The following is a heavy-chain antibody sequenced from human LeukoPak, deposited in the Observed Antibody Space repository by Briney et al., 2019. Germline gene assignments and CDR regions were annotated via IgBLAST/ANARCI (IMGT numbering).Heavy chain of an antibody. J-gene: IGHJ4*02. CDR3: VKITSVTGGDC. D-gene: IGHD1-1*01. CDR1: GFTFSAYA. CDR2: ISNNGGSS. V-gene: IGHV3-64D*09. Sequence: GGSLRLSCSASGFTFSAYAMCWVRQAPGKGLEYVSGISNNGGSSFYADSVKGRFTISRDNSKNTLYLQMSSLRAEDTAVYYCVKITSVTGGDCWGQGTRLTVSS.